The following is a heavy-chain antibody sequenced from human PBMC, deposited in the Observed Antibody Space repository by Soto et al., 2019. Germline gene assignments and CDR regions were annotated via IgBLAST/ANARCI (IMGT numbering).Heavy chain of an antibody. V-gene: IGHV3-21*01. D-gene: IGHD2-2*01. J-gene: IGHJ4*02. CDR2: ISSSSSYI. CDR3: ARAPVVAYFDY. CDR1: GFTFSSYS. Sequence: GGSLRRSCAASGFTFSSYSMNWVRQAPGKGLEWVSSISSSSSYIYYADSVKGRFTISRDNAKNSLYLQMNSLRAEDTAVYYCARAPVVAYFDYWGQGTLVTVSS.